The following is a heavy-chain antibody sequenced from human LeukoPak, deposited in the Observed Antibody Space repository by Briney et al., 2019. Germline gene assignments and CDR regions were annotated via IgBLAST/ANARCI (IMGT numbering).Heavy chain of an antibody. J-gene: IGHJ4*02. Sequence: VSCKAXGYTFTSYYMHWVRQAPGQGLEWMGIINPSGGSTSYAQKFQGRVTMTRDTSTSTVYMELSSLRSEDTAVYYCARDREVEMVDWGQGTLVTVSS. CDR2: INPSGGST. CDR3: ARDREVEMVD. D-gene: IGHD5-24*01. V-gene: IGHV1-46*01. CDR1: GYTFTSYY.